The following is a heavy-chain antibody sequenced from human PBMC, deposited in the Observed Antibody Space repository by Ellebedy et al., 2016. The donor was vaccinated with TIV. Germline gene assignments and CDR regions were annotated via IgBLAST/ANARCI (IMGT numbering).Heavy chain of an antibody. CDR1: GFTFSSYA. CDR3: ARGRNYYGSGSYSHYYYYYGMDV. J-gene: IGHJ6*02. V-gene: IGHV3-30-3*01. CDR2: ISYDGSNK. Sequence: GESLKISCAASGFTFSSYAMHWVRQAPGKGLEWVAVISYDGSNKYYADSVKGRFTISRDNSKNTLYLQMNSLRAEDTAVYYCARGRNYYGSGSYSHYYYYYGMDVWGQGTTVTVSS. D-gene: IGHD3-10*01.